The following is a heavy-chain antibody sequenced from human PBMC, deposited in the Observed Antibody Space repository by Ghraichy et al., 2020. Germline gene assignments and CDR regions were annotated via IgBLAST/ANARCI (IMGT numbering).Heavy chain of an antibody. V-gene: IGHV3-33*08. D-gene: IGHD6-13*01. Sequence: GGSLRLSCAASGFTFSSYGMHWVRQAPGKVLEWVAVIWYDGSNKYYADSVKGRFTISRDNSKNTLYLQMNSLRAEDTAVYYCARDDSRLGSSIGDYWGQGTLVTVSS. CDR1: GFTFSSYG. CDR2: IWYDGSNK. CDR3: ARDDSRLGSSIGDY. J-gene: IGHJ4*02.